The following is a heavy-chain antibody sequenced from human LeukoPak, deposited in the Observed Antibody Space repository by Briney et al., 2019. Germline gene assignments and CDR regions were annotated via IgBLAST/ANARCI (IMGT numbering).Heavy chain of an antibody. D-gene: IGHD4-17*01. CDR2: IRFTGSYI. Sequence: GGSLRLSCVASGFTFSHYSMNWVRQAPGKGLEWVSSIRFTGSYIYYADSVKGRFTISRDNAKNTLYLQMNSLRAEDTAVYYCARVGNDYGDYEAFDYWGQGTLVTVSS. CDR1: GFTFSHYS. CDR3: ARVGNDYGDYEAFDY. V-gene: IGHV3-21*01. J-gene: IGHJ4*02.